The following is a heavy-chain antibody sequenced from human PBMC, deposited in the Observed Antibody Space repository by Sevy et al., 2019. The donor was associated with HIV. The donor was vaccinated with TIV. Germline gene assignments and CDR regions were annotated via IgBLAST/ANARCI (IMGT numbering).Heavy chain of an antibody. Sequence: SETLSLTCTVSGGSISSKNYYWCWLRQPPGKGLEWIGSVYYSGSTYYNPSLKSRVTISVETSKNQFSLTLSSVTAADTAVSYCARSPPWGNTWLYYFDNWGQGTLVTVSS. CDR3: ARSPPWGNTWLYYFDN. CDR1: GGSISSKNYY. CDR2: VYYSGST. J-gene: IGHJ4*02. V-gene: IGHV4-39*01. D-gene: IGHD6-13*01.